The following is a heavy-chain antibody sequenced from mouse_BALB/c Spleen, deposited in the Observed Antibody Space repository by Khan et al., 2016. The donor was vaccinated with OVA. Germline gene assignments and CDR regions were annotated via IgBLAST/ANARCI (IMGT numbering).Heavy chain of an antibody. J-gene: IGHJ3*01. CDR2: INPRNGGT. D-gene: IGHD1-1*02. CDR1: GYTFTSYY. CDR3: TRAGYGAFAY. Sequence: QVQLKQSGAELVKPGASVRLSCKASGYTFTSYYLYWVKQRPGQGLEWIGDINPRNGGTNCNEKFKTKAILTVDKSSRTAYMQLSSLTSEAAAVYYCTRAGYGAFAYWGQGTLVTVSA. V-gene: IGHV1S81*02.